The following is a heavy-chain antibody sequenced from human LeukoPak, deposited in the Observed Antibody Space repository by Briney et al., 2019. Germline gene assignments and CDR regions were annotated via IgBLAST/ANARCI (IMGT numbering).Heavy chain of an antibody. D-gene: IGHD6-19*01. CDR1: GYTFTGYY. CDR3: ATTTVAGFSEYFQH. Sequence: ASVKVSCKASGYTFTGYYMHWVRQAPGQGLEWMGWINPNSGGTNYAQKFQGRVTMTRDTSISTAYMELSRLRSDDTAVYYRATTTVAGFSEYFQHWGQGTLVTVSS. J-gene: IGHJ1*01. CDR2: INPNSGGT. V-gene: IGHV1-2*02.